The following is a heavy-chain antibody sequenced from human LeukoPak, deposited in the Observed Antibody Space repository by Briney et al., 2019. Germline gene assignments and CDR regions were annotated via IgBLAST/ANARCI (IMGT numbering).Heavy chain of an antibody. J-gene: IGHJ5*02. CDR3: ARTAREFNYGYKWFDL. CDR1: GLRFSDSY. CDR2: ISSTGSTK. V-gene: IGHV3-11*01. D-gene: IGHD6-6*01. Sequence: PGGSLRLSCAASGLRFSDSYMSWIRQAPGKGLEWISYISSTGSTKYYADSVKGRFTISRDNAKNSVFLQMNSLRVDDTAVYYCARTAREFNYGYKWFDLWGQGTLVTVSS.